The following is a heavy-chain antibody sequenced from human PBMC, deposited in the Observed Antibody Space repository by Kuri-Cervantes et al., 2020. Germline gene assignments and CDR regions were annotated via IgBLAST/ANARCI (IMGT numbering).Heavy chain of an antibody. CDR3: ARVLTSHYYDSSGSFPVYYYGMDV. Sequence: SETLSLTCAVSGGSISSSNWWCWVRQPPGKGLEWIGEIYHSGSTNYNPSLKSRVTISVDKSKNQFSLKLSSVTAADTAVYYCARVLTSHYYDSSGSFPVYYYGMDVWGQGTTVTVSS. J-gene: IGHJ6*02. CDR1: GGSISSSNW. CDR2: IYHSGST. V-gene: IGHV4-4*02. D-gene: IGHD3-22*01.